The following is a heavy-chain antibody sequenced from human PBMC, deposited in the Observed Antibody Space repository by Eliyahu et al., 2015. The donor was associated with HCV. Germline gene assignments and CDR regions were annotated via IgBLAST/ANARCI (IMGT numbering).Heavy chain of an antibody. D-gene: IGHD3-22*01. CDR2: INPNSGDP. J-gene: IGHJ4*02. CDR3: ARDFYSESFGYVDN. CDR1: GFTLTGYY. V-gene: IGHV1-2*02. Sequence: LVQSGAEVKKPGASVKVSCKASGFTLTGYYMYWVRQAPGQGLEWMGGINPNSGDPNYAQKFQGRVTMTRDTSINTAYMEMSRLTSDDTAVYYCARDFYSESFGYVDNWGQGTLVTVSS.